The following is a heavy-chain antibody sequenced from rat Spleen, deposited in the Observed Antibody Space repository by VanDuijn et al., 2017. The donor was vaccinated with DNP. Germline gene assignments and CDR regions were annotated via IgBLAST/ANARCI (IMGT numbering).Heavy chain of an antibody. J-gene: IGHJ2*01. D-gene: IGHD1-11*01. CDR2: ISNTGDHT. Sequence: EVQLVESGGGPVQPGRSLKLSCVASGFIFSNYWMTWIRQAPGKGLEWVASISNTGDHTYYSDSVKGRFSLSRDNAKSTLYLQMDSLRSEDTATYYCATLDGGSPDYWGQGVMVTVSS. V-gene: IGHV5-31*01. CDR3: ATLDGGSPDY. CDR1: GFIFSNYW.